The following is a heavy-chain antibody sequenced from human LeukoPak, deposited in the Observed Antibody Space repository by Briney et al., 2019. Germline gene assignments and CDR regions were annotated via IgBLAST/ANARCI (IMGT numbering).Heavy chain of an antibody. CDR2: IYYSGST. D-gene: IGHD2-2*01. J-gene: IGHJ3*02. V-gene: IGHV4-39*07. Sequence: PSETLSLTCTVSGGSISSSSYYWGWIRQSPGKGLEWIGSIYYSGSTYYNPSLKSRVTISVDTSKNQFSLKLSSVTAADTAVYYCARGVVVPAAMGHAFDIWGQGTMVTVSS. CDR3: ARGVVVPAAMGHAFDI. CDR1: GGSISSSSYY.